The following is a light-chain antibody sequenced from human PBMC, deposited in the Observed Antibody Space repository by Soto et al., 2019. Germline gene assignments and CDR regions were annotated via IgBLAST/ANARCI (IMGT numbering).Light chain of an antibody. V-gene: IGKV3-15*01. CDR2: GTS. Sequence: EIVMTQSPATLSVSPGGRATLSCRASQSVSSNLAWYQQIPGQAPRLLIYGTSTRATGLPARFSGSGSGTEFTLTISSLQSEDFAVYYCQQYNNWPKTFGQGTKVDIK. CDR3: QQYNNWPKT. CDR1: QSVSSN. J-gene: IGKJ1*01.